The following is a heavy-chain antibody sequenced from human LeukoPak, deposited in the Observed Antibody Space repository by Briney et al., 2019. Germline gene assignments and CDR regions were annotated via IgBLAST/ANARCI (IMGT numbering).Heavy chain of an antibody. D-gene: IGHD2-2*01. CDR3: ARGSDIVVVPAAMDYNWFDP. Sequence: SVKVSCKASGGTFSSYAISWVRQAPGQGLEWMGGIIPVFGTANYAQKFQGRVTITADESTSTAYMELSSLRSEDTAVYYCARGSDIVVVPAAMDYNWFDPWGQGTLVTVSS. CDR1: GGTFSSYA. CDR2: IIPVFGTA. J-gene: IGHJ5*02. V-gene: IGHV1-69*13.